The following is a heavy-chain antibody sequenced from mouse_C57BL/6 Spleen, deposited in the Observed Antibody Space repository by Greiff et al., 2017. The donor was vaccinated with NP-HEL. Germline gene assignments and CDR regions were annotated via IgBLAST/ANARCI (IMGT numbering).Heavy chain of an antibody. CDR1: GYTFTSYW. V-gene: IGHV1-64*01. J-gene: IGHJ4*01. CDR2: IHPNSGST. Sequence: QVHVKQPGAELVKPGASVKLSCKASGYTFTSYWMHWVKQRPGQGLEWIGMIHPNSGSTNYNEKFKSKATLTVDKSSSTAYMQLSSLTSEDSAVYYCARGGEAMDYWGQGTSVTVSS. CDR3: ARGGEAMDY.